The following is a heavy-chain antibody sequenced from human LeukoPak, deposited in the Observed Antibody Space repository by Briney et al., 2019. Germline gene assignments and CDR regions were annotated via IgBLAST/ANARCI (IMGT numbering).Heavy chain of an antibody. J-gene: IGHJ3*02. D-gene: IGHD6-19*01. CDR3: ARLGYSSGWSPNDAFDI. CDR1: GGSFSGYY. Sequence: PSETLSLTCAVYGGSFSGYYWSWIRQPSGKGLEWIGEINHSGSTNYNPSLKSRVTISVDASKNQFSLKLSSVTAADTAVYYCARLGYSSGWSPNDAFDIWGQGTMVTVSS. CDR2: INHSGST. V-gene: IGHV4-34*01.